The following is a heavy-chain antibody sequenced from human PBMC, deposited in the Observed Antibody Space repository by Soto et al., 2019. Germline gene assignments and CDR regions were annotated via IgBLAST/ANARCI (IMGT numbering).Heavy chain of an antibody. CDR2: IIPIFGTA. V-gene: IGHV1-69*13. D-gene: IGHD5-12*01. CDR1: GGTFSSYA. Sequence: SVKVSCKASGGTFSSYAISWVRQAPGQGLEWMGGIIPIFGTANYAQKFQGRVTITADESTSTAYMELSSLRSEDTAVYYCARDFIGYSGYELNLFDFWGQGSLVTGSS. CDR3: ARDFIGYSGYELNLFDF. J-gene: IGHJ5*01.